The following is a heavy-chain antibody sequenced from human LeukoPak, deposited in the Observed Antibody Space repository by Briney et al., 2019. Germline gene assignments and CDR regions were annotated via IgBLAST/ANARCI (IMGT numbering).Heavy chain of an antibody. CDR1: GYTFTGYY. V-gene: IGHV1-2*02. CDR2: INPNSGGT. CDR3: ARGLTWFGEFLRHFDY. D-gene: IGHD3-10*01. J-gene: IGHJ4*02. Sequence: ASVTVSCKASGYTFTGYYMHWVRQAPGQGLEWMGWINPNSGGTNYAQKFQGRVTMTRDTSISTAYMELSRLRSDDTAVYYCARGLTWFGEFLRHFDYWGQGTLVTVSS.